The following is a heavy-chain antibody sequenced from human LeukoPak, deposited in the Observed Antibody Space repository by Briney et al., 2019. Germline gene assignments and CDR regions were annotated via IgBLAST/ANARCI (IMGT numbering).Heavy chain of an antibody. CDR2: ISYDGSNK. V-gene: IGHV3-30*18. CDR1: GFTFSSYG. J-gene: IGHJ4*02. D-gene: IGHD4-17*01. Sequence: GGSLRLSCAASGFTFSSYGMHWVRQAPGKGLEWVAVISYDGSNKYYADSVKGRFTISRDNSKNTLYLQMNSLRAEDTAVYYCAKDPSYGDYVGYFDYWGQGTLVTVSS. CDR3: AKDPSYGDYVGYFDY.